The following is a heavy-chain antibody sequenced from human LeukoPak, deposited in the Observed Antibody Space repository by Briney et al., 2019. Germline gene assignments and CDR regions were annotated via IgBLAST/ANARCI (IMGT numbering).Heavy chain of an antibody. D-gene: IGHD2/OR15-2a*01. Sequence: GGSLRLSCVASGFTFNKYAISWVRQAPGKGLEWVSVVRAGGETTYADSVKGRFTISRDNSKNTVYLQMNSLRAEDTAVYYCARDPGNSAGTFDYWGQGTLVTVSS. V-gene: IGHV3-23*01. CDR2: VRAGGETT. CDR1: GFTFNKYA. J-gene: IGHJ4*02. CDR3: ARDPGNSAGTFDY.